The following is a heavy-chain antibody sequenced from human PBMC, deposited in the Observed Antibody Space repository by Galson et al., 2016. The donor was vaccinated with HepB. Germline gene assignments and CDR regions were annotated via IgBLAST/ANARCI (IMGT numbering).Heavy chain of an antibody. Sequence: SLRLSCAASGFTFSNHAMHWVRQAPGKGLEWVAVISFDGSDERNAESVKGRFTISRDNSRNTLYLQMNSLRAEDTAVYYCARTYRSSSVTSDYYYGMDVWGQGTTVTVSS. CDR1: GFTFSNHA. J-gene: IGHJ6*02. CDR3: ARTYRSSSVTSDYYYGMDV. CDR2: ISFDGSDE. V-gene: IGHV3-30*04. D-gene: IGHD6-6*01.